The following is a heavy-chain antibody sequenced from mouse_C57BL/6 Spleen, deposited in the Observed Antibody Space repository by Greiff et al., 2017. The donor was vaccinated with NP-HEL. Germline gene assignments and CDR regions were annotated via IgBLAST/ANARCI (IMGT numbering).Heavy chain of an antibody. J-gene: IGHJ2*01. V-gene: IGHV1-26*01. CDR3: ARGRVLDFDY. CDR2: INPNNGGT. Sequence: EVQLQQSGPELVKPGASVKISCKASGYTFTDYYMNWVKQSHGKSLEWIGDINPNNGGTSYNQKFKGKATLTVDKSSSTAYMELRSLTSEDSAVYYCARGRVLDFDYWGKGTTLTVSS. CDR1: GYTFTDYY.